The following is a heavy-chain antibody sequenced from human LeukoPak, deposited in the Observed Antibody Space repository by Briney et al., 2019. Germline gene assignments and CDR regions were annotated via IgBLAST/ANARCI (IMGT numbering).Heavy chain of an antibody. D-gene: IGHD3-3*02. CDR2: ISGSGGST. Sequence: GESLQISCAASGFTFSSYAVSWVRQAPGKGLEWVSAISGSGGSTYYADSVKGRFTISRDNSKNTLYLQMNSLRAEDTAVYYCAKDHRGAVAFSFDYWGQGTLVTVSS. V-gene: IGHV3-23*01. J-gene: IGHJ4*02. CDR3: AKDHRGAVAFSFDY. CDR1: GFTFSSYA.